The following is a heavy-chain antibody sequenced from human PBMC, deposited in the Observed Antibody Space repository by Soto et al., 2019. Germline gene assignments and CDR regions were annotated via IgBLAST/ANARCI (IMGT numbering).Heavy chain of an antibody. Sequence: LRLSCAASGFTFSSYGMHWVRQAPGKGLEWVAVISYDGSNKYYADSVKGRFTISRDNSKNTLYLQMNSLRAEDTAVYYCAKPQLAFYYYYGMDVWGQGTTVTVSS. J-gene: IGHJ6*02. CDR2: ISYDGSNK. D-gene: IGHD2-2*01. CDR3: AKPQLAFYYYYGMDV. V-gene: IGHV3-30*18. CDR1: GFTFSSYG.